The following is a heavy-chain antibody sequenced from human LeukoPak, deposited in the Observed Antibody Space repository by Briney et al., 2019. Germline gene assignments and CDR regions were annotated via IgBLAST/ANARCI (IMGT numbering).Heavy chain of an antibody. CDR3: ASLGTYYYGPGSH. J-gene: IGHJ6*02. V-gene: IGHV4-39*01. D-gene: IGHD3-10*01. CDR1: GGSISSSSYY. CDR2: IYYSGST. Sequence: SETLSLTCTVSGGSISSSSYYWGWIRQPPGKGLEWIGSIYYSGSTYYNPSLKSRVTISVDTSKNQFSLKLSSVTAADTAVYYCASLGTYYYGPGSHWGQGTTVTVSS.